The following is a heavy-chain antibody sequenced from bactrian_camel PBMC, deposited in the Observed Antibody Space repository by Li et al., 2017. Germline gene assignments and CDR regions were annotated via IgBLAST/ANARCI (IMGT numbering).Heavy chain of an antibody. V-gene: IGHV3S9*01. D-gene: IGHD2*01. J-gene: IGHJ4*01. CDR2: LYANGGT. CDR3: NVGLCGTWPPGQDNY. CDR1: GYTAKTCS. Sequence: HVQLVESGGGLVQAGGSLRLSCAASGYTAKTCSWNWYRQFQGKGRELVSSLYANGGTYYHDSVKGRFTIAQANVENTNAVTLEMNSLKPEDTATYFCNVGLCGTWPPGQDNYWGHGTQVTVS.